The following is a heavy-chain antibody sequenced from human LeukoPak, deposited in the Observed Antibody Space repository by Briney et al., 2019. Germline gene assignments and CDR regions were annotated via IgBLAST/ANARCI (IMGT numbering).Heavy chain of an antibody. J-gene: IGHJ6*03. Sequence: SETLSLTCTVSGGSISSYYWSWIRQPAGKGLEWIGRIYTSGSTNYNPSLKSRVTMSVDTSKNQFSLKLSSVTAADTAVYYCARDRIAARPSYYYYMDVWGKGTTVTASS. CDR1: GGSISSYY. CDR3: ARDRIAARPSYYYYMDV. V-gene: IGHV4-4*07. CDR2: IYTSGST. D-gene: IGHD6-6*01.